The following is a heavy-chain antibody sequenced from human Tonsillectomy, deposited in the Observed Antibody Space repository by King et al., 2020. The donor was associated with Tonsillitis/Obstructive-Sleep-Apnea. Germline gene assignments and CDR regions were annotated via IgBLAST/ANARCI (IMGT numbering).Heavy chain of an antibody. CDR3: ERARRAVAGTGMDV. V-gene: IGHV1-2*02. CDR2: INPNSGVT. D-gene: IGHD6-19*01. J-gene: IGHJ6*02. CDR1: GYTFTGYY. Sequence: VQLVESGADVKKPGASVKVSCKASGYTFTGYYLHWVRQAPGQGLEWMAWINPNSGVTNDAQKFQGRVTMTRDTSISTAYMELSRRRSDATAVYDCERARRAVAGTGMDVWGQGTTVTVSS.